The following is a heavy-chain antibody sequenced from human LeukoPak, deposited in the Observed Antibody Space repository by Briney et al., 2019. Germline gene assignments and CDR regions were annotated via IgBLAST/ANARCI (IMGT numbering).Heavy chain of an antibody. Sequence: SETLSLTCDVSGGSINSTNWWNWVRRPPGKGLEWIGEIHHDGRINYNPSLKSRVTLSGDKSKNQFSLRLNSVTAADTAMYYCARSHDHLWGNYPDYWGQGTLVTVSS. CDR1: GGSINSTNW. D-gene: IGHD3-16*02. V-gene: IGHV4/OR15-8*01. CDR2: IHHDGRI. J-gene: IGHJ4*02. CDR3: ARSHDHLWGNYPDY.